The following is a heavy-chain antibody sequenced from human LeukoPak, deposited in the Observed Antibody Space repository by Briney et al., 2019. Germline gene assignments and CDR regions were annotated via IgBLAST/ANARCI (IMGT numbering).Heavy chain of an antibody. Sequence: GGSLRLSCAASGFTFSSYSMNWVRQAPGKGLEWVSSISSSSRYIYYADSVKGRFTISRDNAKNSLYLQMSSLRADDTAVYYCVRDANYHDGSNYYDVLDIWGQGTMVTVSS. D-gene: IGHD3-22*01. CDR3: VRDANYHDGSNYYDVLDI. J-gene: IGHJ3*02. V-gene: IGHV3-21*01. CDR2: ISSSSRYI. CDR1: GFTFSSYS.